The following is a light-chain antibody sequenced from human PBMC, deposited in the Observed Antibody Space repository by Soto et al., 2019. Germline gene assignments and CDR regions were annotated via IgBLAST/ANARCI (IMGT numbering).Light chain of an antibody. CDR2: GAS. CDR3: QQYNKWSS. Sequence: EIVMTQSPATLSVSPGERATLSCRASQSVNNNLAWYQQKPGQAPRLLIYGASTRATGIPARFSGSGSGTEFTLTISSLQSEDFAVYHCQQYNKWSSFGPGTKVEIK. CDR1: QSVNNN. J-gene: IGKJ3*01. V-gene: IGKV3-15*01.